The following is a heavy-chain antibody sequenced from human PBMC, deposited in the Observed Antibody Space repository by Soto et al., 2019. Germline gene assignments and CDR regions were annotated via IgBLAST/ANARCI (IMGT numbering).Heavy chain of an antibody. J-gene: IGHJ6*02. D-gene: IGHD3-16*01. CDR2: INGYTGNT. Sequence: QVQLVQSGAEVKKPGASVKVSCKASGYTFTSYGFSWVRQAPGQGLEWMGWINGYTGNTHYAQKFQGRVTMTTDTSTTTAYRELWTLISDATAVYYCARSWVTGKGGMDVWGQGTTVTVSS. CDR3: ARSWVTGKGGMDV. V-gene: IGHV1-18*01. CDR1: GYTFTSYG.